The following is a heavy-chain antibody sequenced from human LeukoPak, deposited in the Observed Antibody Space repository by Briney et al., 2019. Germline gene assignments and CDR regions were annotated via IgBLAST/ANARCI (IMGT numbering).Heavy chain of an antibody. J-gene: IGHJ4*02. CDR1: GFTFSSYE. CDR2: ISSSGSTI. V-gene: IGHV3-48*03. CDR3: AKDRIVVVTAVFDY. D-gene: IGHD2-21*02. Sequence: GGSLRLSCAASGFTFSSYEMNWVRQAPGKGLEWVSYISSSGSTIYYADSVKGRFTISRDNSKNTLYLQMNSLRAEDTAVYYCAKDRIVVVTAVFDYWGQGTLVTVSS.